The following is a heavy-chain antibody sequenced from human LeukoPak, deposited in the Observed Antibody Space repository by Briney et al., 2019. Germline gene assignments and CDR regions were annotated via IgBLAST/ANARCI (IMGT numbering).Heavy chain of an antibody. V-gene: IGHV3-20*01. CDR2: INWNGGST. CDR3: ARNRRAGAGRWKDYYYYGKDH. D-gene: IGHD1-14*01. Sequence: TGGSLRLSCAASGFTFDDYGMCWVRQAPGKGLEWVSGINWNGGSTGYADSVKGRFTISRDNAKNSLYLQMNSLRAEDTALYHSARNRRAGAGRWKDYYYYGKDHWGQGTKVNVSS. CDR1: GFTFDDYG. J-gene: IGHJ6*01.